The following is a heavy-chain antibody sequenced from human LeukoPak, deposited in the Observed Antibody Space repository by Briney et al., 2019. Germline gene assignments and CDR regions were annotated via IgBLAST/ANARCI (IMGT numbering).Heavy chain of an antibody. V-gene: IGHV4-59*01. CDR2: IYYSGST. CDR3: ARHSSGWYQYFQH. J-gene: IGHJ1*01. CDR1: GGSISSYY. Sequence: SETLSLTCTVSGGSISSYYWSWIRQPPGKGLEWIGYIYYSGSTNYNPSLKSRVTISVDTSKNQFSLKLSSVTAADTAVYYCARHSSGWYQYFQHWGQGILVTVSS. D-gene: IGHD6-19*01.